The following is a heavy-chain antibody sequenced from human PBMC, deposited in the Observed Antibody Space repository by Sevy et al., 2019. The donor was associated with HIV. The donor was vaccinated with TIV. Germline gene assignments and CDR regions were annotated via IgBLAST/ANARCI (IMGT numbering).Heavy chain of an antibody. J-gene: IGHJ6*02. D-gene: IGHD6-6*01. CDR2: INPNPGNP. CDR1: GYTFTSYA. Sequence: ASVKVSCKASGYTFTSYAMNWVRQAPDKGLGGLGWINPNPGNPTYAQASTERFVFSLDTSVRTAYLQISSLKAEDTAVYYCARDQGSSSPYYYYYGMDVWGQGTTVTVSS. V-gene: IGHV7-4-1*02. CDR3: ARDQGSSSPYYYYYGMDV.